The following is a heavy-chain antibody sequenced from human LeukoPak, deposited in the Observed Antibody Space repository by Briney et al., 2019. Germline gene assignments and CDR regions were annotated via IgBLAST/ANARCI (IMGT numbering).Heavy chain of an antibody. CDR3: ARLVGASWFDS. D-gene: IGHD1-26*01. V-gene: IGHV6-1*01. CDR1: GDSVSTNSAT. Sequence: SQTLSLTCAISGDSVSTNSATWTWLRQSPSRGLEWLGRTYYRSKWNNDYAVSMKSRITINPDTSKNQFSLQLNSATPEDTAVYYCARLVGASWFDSWGQGTLVTVSS. J-gene: IGHJ5*01. CDR2: TYYRSKWNN.